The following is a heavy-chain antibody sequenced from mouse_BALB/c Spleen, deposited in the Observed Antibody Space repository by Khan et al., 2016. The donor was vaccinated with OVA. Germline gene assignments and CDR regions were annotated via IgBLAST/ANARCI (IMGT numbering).Heavy chain of an antibody. V-gene: IGHV5-9-3*01. CDR3: ARQGAYYPSYFDY. Sequence: EVELVESGGGLVKPGGSLKLSCAASGFTFSSYAMSWVRQTPEKRLEWVATINGGGSYTYYPDSVKGRFTISRDNAKNTLYLQMSSLRSEDTAMYCCARQGAYYPSYFDYWGQGTTLTVSS. CDR2: INGGGSYT. CDR1: GFTFSSYA. J-gene: IGHJ2*01. D-gene: IGHD1-1*01.